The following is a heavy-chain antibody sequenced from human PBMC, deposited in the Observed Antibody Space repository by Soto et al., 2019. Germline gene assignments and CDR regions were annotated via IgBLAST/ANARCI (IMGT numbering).Heavy chain of an antibody. D-gene: IGHD6-19*01. CDR1: GFTFSTYA. CDR2: ISGSGDST. J-gene: IGHJ4*02. Sequence: EVQLLESGGGLVQPGGSLRLSCAASGFTFSTYAMNWVRQAPGKGLEWVSGISGSGDSTYYADSVKGRFTVSRDNSKNTLYLQMNSLGAADTAVFYCAKERSSGWSFDYWGQGPLVTVSS. V-gene: IGHV3-23*01. CDR3: AKERSSGWSFDY.